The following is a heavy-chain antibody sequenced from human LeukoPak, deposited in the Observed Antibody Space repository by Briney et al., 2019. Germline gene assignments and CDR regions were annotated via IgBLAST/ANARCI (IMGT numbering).Heavy chain of an antibody. CDR1: GYTFTSYG. V-gene: IGHV1-18*01. J-gene: IGHJ2*01. CDR2: ISAYNGNT. CDR3: ARDSDTVTNYWYFDL. Sequence: GASVKVSCKASGYTFTSYGISWVRLAPGQGLEWMGWISAYNGNTNYAQKLQGRVTMTTDTSTSTAYMELRSLRSDDTAVYYCARDSDTVTNYWYFDLWGRGTLVTVSS. D-gene: IGHD4-11*01.